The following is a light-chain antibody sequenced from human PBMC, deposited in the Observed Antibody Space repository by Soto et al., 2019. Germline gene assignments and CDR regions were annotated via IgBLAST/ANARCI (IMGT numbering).Light chain of an antibody. CDR1: QYMSSW. CDR2: QAS. V-gene: IGKV1-5*03. J-gene: IGKJ2*01. CDR3: QQYYTYPYT. Sequence: DIQMTQSPSTLSASVGDRVTITCRASQYMSSWLAWYQEKPGKAPKLLIYQASILESAAPSRFSGSASATEFTLTISSLQPDDFATYYCQQYYTYPYTFGQGTKGDIK.